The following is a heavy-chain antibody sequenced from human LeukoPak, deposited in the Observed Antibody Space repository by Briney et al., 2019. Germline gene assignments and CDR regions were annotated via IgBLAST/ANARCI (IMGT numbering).Heavy chain of an antibody. V-gene: IGHV4-39*07. CDR3: AGRIAVAGSVFDY. CDR2: IYYSGST. Sequence: PSETLSLTCTVSGGSISSSSYYWGWIRQPPGKGLEWIGSIYYSGSTYYNPSLKSRVTISVDTSKNQFSLKLSSVTAAGTAVYYCAGRIAVAGSVFDYWGQGTLVTVSS. D-gene: IGHD6-19*01. J-gene: IGHJ4*02. CDR1: GGSISSSSYY.